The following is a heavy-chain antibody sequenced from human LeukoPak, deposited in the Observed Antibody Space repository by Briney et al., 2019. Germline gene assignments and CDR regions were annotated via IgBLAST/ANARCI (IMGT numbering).Heavy chain of an antibody. D-gene: IGHD6-13*01. V-gene: IGHV4-59*01. J-gene: IGHJ4*02. CDR1: GGSISSYY. Sequence: PSETLSLTCTVSGGSISSYYWSWIRQPPGKGLEWIGYIYYSGSTNYNPSLKSRVTISVATSKNQFSLKLSSVTAADTAVYYCARAGSWYKSFDYRGPRTLVTASS. CDR3: ARAGSWYKSFDY. CDR2: IYYSGST.